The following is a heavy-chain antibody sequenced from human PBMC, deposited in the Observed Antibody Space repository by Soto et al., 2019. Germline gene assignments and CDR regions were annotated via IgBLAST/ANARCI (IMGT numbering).Heavy chain of an antibody. CDR3: AGVSKGYCICSCCYNWDLGVAGRFDY. Sequence: SETLSLTCTVSGGSISSYYWSWIRQPPGKGLEWIGYIYYSGSTNYNPSLKSRVTISVDTSKNQFSLKLSSVTAADTAVYYCAGVSKGYCICSCCYNWDLGVAGRFDYCGQGTLVPVYS. CDR2: IYYSGST. J-gene: IGHJ4*02. D-gene: IGHD2-2*02. V-gene: IGHV4-59*01. CDR1: GGSISSYY.